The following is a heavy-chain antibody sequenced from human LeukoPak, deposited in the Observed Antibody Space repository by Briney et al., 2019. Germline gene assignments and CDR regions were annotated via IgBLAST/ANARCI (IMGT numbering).Heavy chain of an antibody. J-gene: IGHJ4*02. D-gene: IGHD2-2*01. CDR2: ISSSSSYT. V-gene: IGHV3-21*04. CDR3: AKEGPYCSSTSCAMADY. CDR1: GFTFSSYS. Sequence: GGSLRLSCAASGFTFSSYSMNWVRQAPGKGLEWVSSISSSSSYTFYADSVKGRFTISRDNSKNTLYVQMNSLRAEDTAVYYCAKEGPYCSSTSCAMADYWGQGTLVTVSS.